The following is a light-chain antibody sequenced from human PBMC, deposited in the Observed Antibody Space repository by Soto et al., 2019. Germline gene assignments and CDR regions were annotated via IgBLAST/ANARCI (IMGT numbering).Light chain of an antibody. Sequence: EIVLTQSPGTLSLSPGERATLSCRASQTINKNYFAWYQQKPGQAPRPLMYSASSRATGIPDRFSGSGSGTDFTLTISRLEPEDFAVYYCQYYGRSPLTLGGGTKVEIK. CDR1: QTINKNY. V-gene: IGKV3-20*01. CDR2: SAS. J-gene: IGKJ4*01. CDR3: QYYGRSPLT.